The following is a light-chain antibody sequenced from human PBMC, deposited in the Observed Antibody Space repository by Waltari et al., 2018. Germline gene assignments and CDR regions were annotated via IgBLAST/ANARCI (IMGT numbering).Light chain of an antibody. CDR3: LVWGTTAVWT. V-gene: IGLV3-1*01. CDR2: QDN. Sequence: SYDLTQPPSLSVSPGQTATITCSGLKLSNTYASWYQQRPGQSPVLVIDQDNKRPSGIPKRFSGSNSGYTATLTISGALPMDEADDYCLVWGTTAVWTFGTGTKVTVL. CDR1: KLSNTY. J-gene: IGLJ1*01.